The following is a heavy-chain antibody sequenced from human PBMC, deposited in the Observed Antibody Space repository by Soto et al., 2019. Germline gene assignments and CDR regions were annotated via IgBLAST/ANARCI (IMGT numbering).Heavy chain of an antibody. D-gene: IGHD3-10*01. J-gene: IGHJ6*02. CDR1: GYTFSGYY. CDR2: INPNSGGT. CDR3: ARGFGEENYYGMDV. Sequence: QVQLVQSVAEVKKPGASVKVSCKASGYTFSGYYMHWVRQAPGQGLEWMGWINPNSGGTNYAQKFQGWVTMTRDTSISTAYMELSRLRSADTAVYYCARGFGEENYYGMDVWGQGTTVTVSS. V-gene: IGHV1-2*04.